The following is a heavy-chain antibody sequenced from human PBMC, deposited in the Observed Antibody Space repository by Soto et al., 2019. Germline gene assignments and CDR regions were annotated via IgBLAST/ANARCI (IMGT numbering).Heavy chain of an antibody. CDR3: ARECYDYVWGSYRYIDY. D-gene: IGHD3-16*02. Sequence: PSETLSLTCTVSGGSISSSSYYWGWIRQPPGKGLEWIGSIYYSGSTYYNLSLKSRVTISVDTSKNQFSLKLSSVTAADTAVYYCARECYDYVWGSYRYIDYWGQGTLVTVSS. V-gene: IGHV4-39*07. CDR2: IYYSGST. J-gene: IGHJ4*02. CDR1: GGSISSSSYY.